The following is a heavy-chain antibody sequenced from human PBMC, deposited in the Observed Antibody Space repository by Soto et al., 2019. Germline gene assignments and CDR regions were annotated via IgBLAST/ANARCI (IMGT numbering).Heavy chain of an antibody. V-gene: IGHV4-34*01. D-gene: IGHD6-13*01. CDR3: ARGNPYSSSWYLRGNNWFDP. Sequence: SETLSLTCAVYGGSFSGYYWSWIRQPPGKGLEWIGEINHSGSTNYNPSLKSRVTISVDTSKNQFSLKLSSVTAADTAVYYCARGNPYSSSWYLRGNNWFDPWGQGTLGT. CDR2: INHSGST. CDR1: GGSFSGYY. J-gene: IGHJ5*02.